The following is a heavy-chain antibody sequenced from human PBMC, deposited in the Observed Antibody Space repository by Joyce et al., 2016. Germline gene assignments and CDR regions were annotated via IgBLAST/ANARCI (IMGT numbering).Heavy chain of an antibody. CDR3: ARGRTLAD. V-gene: IGHV1-3*01. J-gene: IGHJ4*02. CDR2: GSACSGDT. Sequence: QVQLVQSGAAVTKPGASVKISCKASGYIFSNNDIHWVRQAPGQTFEWMGWGSACSGDTKYSQKFQGRLTFTRDTSATTAHMELSSLRSEDTALYYCARGRTLADWGQGTLVTVSS. CDR1: GYIFSNND.